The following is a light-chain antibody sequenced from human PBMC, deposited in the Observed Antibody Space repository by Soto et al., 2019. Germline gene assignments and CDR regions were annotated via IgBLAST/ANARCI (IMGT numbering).Light chain of an antibody. J-gene: IGKJ1*01. V-gene: IGKV3-15*01. Sequence: EIVMTQSPATLSVSPGERATLSCRASQSVRSNLAWYQQKPGQGPRLLIYGASTRATGIPARFSGRGSGTEFSLTISSLQSEDFAVYYCQQYNDWPRAFVQGTKVEI. CDR1: QSVRSN. CDR2: GAS. CDR3: QQYNDWPRA.